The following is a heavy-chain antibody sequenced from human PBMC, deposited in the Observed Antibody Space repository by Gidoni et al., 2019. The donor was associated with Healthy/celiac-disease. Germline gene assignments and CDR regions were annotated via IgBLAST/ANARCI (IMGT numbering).Heavy chain of an antibody. CDR1: GYTFTGYY. D-gene: IGHD2-15*01. V-gene: IGHV1-2*02. CDR3: ARDGGYCSGGSCYSYNWFDP. J-gene: IGHJ5*02. Sequence: QVQLVQSGPEVKKPGASVKVSCKASGYTFTGYYIHWVRQAPGQGLEWMGWINPNSGGTNYAQKFQGRVTMTRDTSISTAYMELSRLRSDDTAVYYWARDGGYCSGGSCYSYNWFDPWGQGTLVTVSS. CDR2: INPNSGGT.